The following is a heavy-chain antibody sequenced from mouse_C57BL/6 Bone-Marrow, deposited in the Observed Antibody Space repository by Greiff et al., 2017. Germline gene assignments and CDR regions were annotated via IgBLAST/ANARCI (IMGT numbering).Heavy chain of an antibody. CDR3: ARRLRRSYAMDY. Sequence: QVQLKQSGAELARPGASVKLSCKASGYTFTSYGISWVKQRTGQGLEWIGEIYPRSGNTYYNEKFKGKATLTADKSSSTAYMELRSLTSEDSAVYFCARRLRRSYAMDYWGQGTSGTVSS. CDR1: GYTFTSYG. D-gene: IGHD2-4*01. CDR2: IYPRSGNT. J-gene: IGHJ4*01. V-gene: IGHV1-81*01.